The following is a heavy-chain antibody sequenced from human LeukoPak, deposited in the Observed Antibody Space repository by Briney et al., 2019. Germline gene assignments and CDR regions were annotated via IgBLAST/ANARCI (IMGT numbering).Heavy chain of an antibody. CDR1: GDSVSSNSAS. J-gene: IGHJ4*02. V-gene: IGHV6-1*01. Sequence: SQTLSLTCAISGDSVSSNSASWNWIRQSPSRGLEWLGRTYSRSKWYNDYAVSVKSRITINPDTSKNQFSLHLSSVTPDDTAAYYCARGTGSLDYWGQGTLVTVSS. D-gene: IGHD1-26*01. CDR2: TYSRSKWYN. CDR3: ARGTGSLDY.